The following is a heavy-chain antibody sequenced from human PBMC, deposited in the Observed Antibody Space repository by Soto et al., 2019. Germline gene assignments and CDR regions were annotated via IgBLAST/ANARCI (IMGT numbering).Heavy chain of an antibody. CDR1: GFTFSSYW. D-gene: IGHD3-3*01. CDR3: ARDRSGYSPYYYYMDV. J-gene: IGHJ6*03. CDR2: IKQDGSEK. Sequence: PGGSLRLSCAASGFTFSSYWMSWVRQAPGKGLEWVANIKQDGSEKYYVDSVKGRFTISRDNAKNSLYLQMNSLRAEDTAVYYCARDRSGYSPYYYYMDVWGKGTTVTVSS. V-gene: IGHV3-7*01.